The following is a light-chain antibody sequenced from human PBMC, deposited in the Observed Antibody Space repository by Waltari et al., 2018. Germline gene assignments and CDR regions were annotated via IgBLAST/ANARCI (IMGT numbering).Light chain of an antibody. CDR2: AVS. CDR3: CSYAGSTTRWV. V-gene: IGLV2-23*02. CDR1: SSDVGSYTL. Sequence: PASVSGSPGQSITISCTGTSSDVGSYTLVSWYQQHPGKAPKLIIYAVSKRPSGASARFSGSKYGNTASLTISGLQAEDEADYYCCSYAGSTTRWVFGGGTKLTVL. J-gene: IGLJ3*02.